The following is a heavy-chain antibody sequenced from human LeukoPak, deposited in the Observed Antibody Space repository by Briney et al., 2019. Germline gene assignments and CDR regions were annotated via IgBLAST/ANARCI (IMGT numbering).Heavy chain of an antibody. J-gene: IGHJ4*02. D-gene: IGHD5-12*01. CDR2: IFYSGST. CDR1: GGSITNYY. V-gene: IGHV4-59*01. CDR3: ASGGSSGYDPFDY. Sequence: SETLSLTCSVSGGSITNYYWSWFRQPPGKGLEWIGYIFYSGSTNYDPSLKSRVTMSVDTSKNQFSLKLSSVTAADTAVYYCASGGSSGYDPFDYWGQGTLVTVSS.